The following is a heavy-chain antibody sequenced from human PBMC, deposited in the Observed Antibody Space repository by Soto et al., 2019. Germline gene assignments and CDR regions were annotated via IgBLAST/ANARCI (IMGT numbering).Heavy chain of an antibody. CDR3: ARRVIGAAGDYFDY. CDR1: GGSISSSSYY. Sequence: PSETLSLTCSVSGGSISSSSYYWGWIRQPPGKGLEWIGSIYTSGSTINPSLKSRVTMSVDTSKNQFSLKLSSVSAADTAVYYCARRVIGAAGDYFDYWGQGTLVTVSS. D-gene: IGHD6-13*01. CDR2: IYTSGST. J-gene: IGHJ4*02. V-gene: IGHV4-39*07.